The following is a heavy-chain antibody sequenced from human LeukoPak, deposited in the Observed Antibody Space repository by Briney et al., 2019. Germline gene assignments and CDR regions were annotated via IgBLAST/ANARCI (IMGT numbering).Heavy chain of an antibody. CDR2: IYNSDSGST. J-gene: IGHJ5*02. D-gene: IGHD3-10*01. Sequence: SETLSLTCIVSGGPNSGHYWSWIRQHPGMGLEWIGYIYNSDSGSTNYNPSLKSRVTISVDTSKNQFSLKLSSVTAADTAVYYCARGVGVRFDPWGQGTLVTVSS. CDR3: ARGVGVRFDP. V-gene: IGHV4-59*11. CDR1: GGPNSGHY.